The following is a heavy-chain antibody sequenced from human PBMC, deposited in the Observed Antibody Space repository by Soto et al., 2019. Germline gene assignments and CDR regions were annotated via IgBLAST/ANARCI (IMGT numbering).Heavy chain of an antibody. Sequence: QVQLVQSGAEEKKPGASVKVSCKASGYTFTSYARRWVRQAPGQRLEWMGWINAGNGNTKYSQKFQGRVTITRDTSASTAYMELSSLRSEDTAVYYCARSIVAVTALDYWGQGTLVTVSS. CDR2: INAGNGNT. CDR1: GYTFTSYA. D-gene: IGHD2-21*02. J-gene: IGHJ4*02. CDR3: ARSIVAVTALDY. V-gene: IGHV1-3*05.